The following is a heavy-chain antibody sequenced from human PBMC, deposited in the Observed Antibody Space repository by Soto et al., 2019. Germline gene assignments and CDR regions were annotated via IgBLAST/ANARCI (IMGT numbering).Heavy chain of an antibody. CDR2: IKQDGSEK. CDR3: ARGRSVSSGSYPNPYYYYMDV. V-gene: IGHV3-7*01. J-gene: IGHJ6*03. Sequence: EVQLVESGGGLVQPGGSLRLSCAASGFTFSSYWMSWVRQAPGKGLEWVANIKQDGSEKYYVDSVKGRFTISRDNAKNSLYLQLNSLRDEDTAVYYCARGRSVSSGSYPNPYYYYMDVWGKGTTVTVSS. D-gene: IGHD3-10*01. CDR1: GFTFSSYW.